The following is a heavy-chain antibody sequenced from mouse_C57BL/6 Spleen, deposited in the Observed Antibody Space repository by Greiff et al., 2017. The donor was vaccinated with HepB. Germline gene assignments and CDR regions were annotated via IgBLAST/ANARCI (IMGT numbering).Heavy chain of an antibody. J-gene: IGHJ1*03. CDR2: IDPSDSET. Sequence: VQLQQPGAELVRPGSSVKLSCKASGYTFTSYWMHWVKQRPIQGLEWIGNIDPSDSETHYNQKFKDKATLTVDKSSSTAYMQLSSLTSDDSAVYYCARFTTVVPDVWGTGTTVTVSS. D-gene: IGHD1-1*01. V-gene: IGHV1-52*01. CDR3: ARFTTVVPDV. CDR1: GYTFTSYW.